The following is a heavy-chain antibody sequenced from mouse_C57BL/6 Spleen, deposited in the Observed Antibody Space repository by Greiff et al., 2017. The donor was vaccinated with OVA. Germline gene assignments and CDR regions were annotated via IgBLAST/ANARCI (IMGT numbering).Heavy chain of an antibody. CDR1: GYAFSSSW. J-gene: IGHJ2*01. CDR2: IYPGDGDT. V-gene: IGHV1-82*01. Sequence: VQLQQSGPELVKPGASVKISCKASGYAFSSSWMNWVKQRPGKGLEWIGRIYPGDGDTNYNGKFKGKATLTADKSSSTAYMQLSSLTSEDSAVYFCARSEYGSSRDCDYWGQGTTLTVSS. D-gene: IGHD1-1*01. CDR3: ARSEYGSSRDCDY.